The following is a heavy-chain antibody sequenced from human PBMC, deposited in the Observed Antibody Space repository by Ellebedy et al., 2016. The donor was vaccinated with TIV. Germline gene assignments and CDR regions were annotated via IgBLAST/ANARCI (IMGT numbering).Heavy chain of an antibody. V-gene: IGHV6-1*01. Sequence: SQTLSLTCAISGDSVSNNGVTWNWIRQSPSRGLEWLGRAYYRSTWIYNYAVSVKGRITINPDTSNNQLSLHLNSVTPEDTAVYYCARDPTLCYSCADVWGQGTTVTVSS. CDR2: AYYRSTWIY. J-gene: IGHJ6*02. CDR3: ARDPTLCYSCADV. CDR1: GDSVSNNGVT. D-gene: IGHD4-11*01.